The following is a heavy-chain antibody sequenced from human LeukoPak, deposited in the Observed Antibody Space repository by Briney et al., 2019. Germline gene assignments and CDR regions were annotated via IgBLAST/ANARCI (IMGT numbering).Heavy chain of an antibody. V-gene: IGHV3-7*01. CDR2: IKQDGSEK. J-gene: IGHJ4*02. D-gene: IGHD3-22*01. Sequence: GGSLRLSCEASGFTFSSYWMSWVRQAPGKGLEWVANIKQDGSEKYYVDSVKGRFTISRDNAKNSLYLQMNSLRAEDTAVYYCARARYYYDSSGYGYWGQGTLVTVSS. CDR3: ARARYYYDSSGYGY. CDR1: GFTFSSYW.